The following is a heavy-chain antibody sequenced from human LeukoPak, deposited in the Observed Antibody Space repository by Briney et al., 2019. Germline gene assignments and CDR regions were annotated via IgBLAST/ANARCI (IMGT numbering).Heavy chain of an antibody. CDR3: ARVSCGGNCYSLIGAFDI. CDR1: GGTFSNYA. V-gene: IGHV1-69*13. CDR2: ILPIFGTT. D-gene: IGHD2-15*01. J-gene: IGHJ3*02. Sequence: GASVKVSCKASGGTFSNYAISWVRQAPGQGLEWMGGILPIFGTTNYAQKFQGRATITADESTSTAYMELSSLRSEDTAVYYCARVSCGGNCYSLIGAFDIWGQGTMVTVSS.